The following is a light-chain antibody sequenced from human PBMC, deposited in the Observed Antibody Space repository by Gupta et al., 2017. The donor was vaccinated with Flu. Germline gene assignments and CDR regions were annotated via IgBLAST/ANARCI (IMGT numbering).Light chain of an antibody. CDR3: QSDDSSLSSWV. J-gene: IGLJ3*02. Sequence: QAVLTQPPSVSGAPAQRVAISCAGSSSNIGAKYDVHWYMQLPGTAPKLLIYANSIRPSGVPDRFSGSKSGTSASLAITGLQAEDEADYYCQSDDSSLSSWVFGGGTKLTVL. V-gene: IGLV1-40*01. CDR2: ANS. CDR1: SSNIGAKYD.